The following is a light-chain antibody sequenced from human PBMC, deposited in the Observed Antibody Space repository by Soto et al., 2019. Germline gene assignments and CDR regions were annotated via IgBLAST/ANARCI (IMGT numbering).Light chain of an antibody. V-gene: IGLV2-14*01. J-gene: IGLJ3*02. CDR3: SSYRSTITV. CDR2: EVS. Sequence: QSALTQPASVSGSPGQSVTISCTATTSDIGHYNYVSWYQQHPGKAPKLVIYEVSNRPLGVSSRYSGSKSGNTASLTISGLQAEDEADSYCSSYRSTITVFGGGTQLTVL. CDR1: TSDIGHYNY.